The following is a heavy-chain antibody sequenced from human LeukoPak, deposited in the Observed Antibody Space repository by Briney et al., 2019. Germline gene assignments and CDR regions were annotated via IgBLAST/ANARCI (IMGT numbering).Heavy chain of an antibody. D-gene: IGHD2-15*01. CDR1: GFTFDDFA. J-gene: IGHJ3*01. Sequence: GGSLRLSCAASGFTFDDFAMHWVRQAPGKGLVWVSLLSGGGGSTYYADSVKCRFTISRDNSKNSLYLQMNSLRTEDTALYYCAKDIRYCSGGSCFFSAFDVWGQGTMVTVS. CDR3: AKDIRYCSGGSCFFSAFDV. V-gene: IGHV3-43*02. CDR2: LSGGGGST.